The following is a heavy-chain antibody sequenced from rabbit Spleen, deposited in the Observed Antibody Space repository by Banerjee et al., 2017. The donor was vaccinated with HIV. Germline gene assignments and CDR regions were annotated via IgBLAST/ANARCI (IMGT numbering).Heavy chain of an antibody. CDR3: TRVWDSTYDDMVKYFNV. CDR1: GVSFSFNS. V-gene: IGHV1S69*01. CDR2: INSDTT. J-gene: IGHJ3*01. D-gene: IGHD2-1*01. Sequence: QSLEESGGDLVKPGASLTLTCTASGVSFSFNSYMCWVRQAPGEGLEWIGIINSDTTAYATWAKGRFTVSKTSTTVDLKITSPTTEDTATYFCTRVWDSTYDDMVKYFNVWGQGTLVTVS.